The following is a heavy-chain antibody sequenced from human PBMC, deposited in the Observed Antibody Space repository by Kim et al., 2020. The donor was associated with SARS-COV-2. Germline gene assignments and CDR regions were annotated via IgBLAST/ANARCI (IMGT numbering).Heavy chain of an antibody. CDR3: ARWGEYSGTYYYYVFDY. J-gene: IGHJ4*02. D-gene: IGHD1-26*01. Sequence: GGSLRLSCAASGFTFKTYAMNWVRQAPGKGLEWVSTITGTGGTTYYADSVKGRFTISRHNSKNTVFLQMNSLRAEDTAVYYCARWGEYSGTYYYYVFDYWGQGSLVTVSS. CDR1: GFTFKTYA. CDR2: ITGTGGTT. V-gene: IGHV3-23*01.